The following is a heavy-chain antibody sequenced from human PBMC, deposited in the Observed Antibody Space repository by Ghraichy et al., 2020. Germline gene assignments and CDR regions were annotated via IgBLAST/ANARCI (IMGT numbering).Heavy chain of an antibody. CDR3: ARLVGYCSSTSCYFDY. V-gene: IGHV1-2*04. CDR1: GYTFTGYY. Sequence: ASVKVSCKASGYTFTGYYMHWVRQAPGQGLEWMGWINPNSGGTNYAQKFQGWVTMTRDTSISPAYMELSRLRSDDTAVYYCARLVGYCSSTSCYFDYWGQGTLVTVSS. D-gene: IGHD2-2*01. CDR2: INPNSGGT. J-gene: IGHJ4*02.